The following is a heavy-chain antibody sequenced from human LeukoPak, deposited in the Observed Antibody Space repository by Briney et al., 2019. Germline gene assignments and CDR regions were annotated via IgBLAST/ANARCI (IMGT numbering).Heavy chain of an antibody. CDR3: ERGSRYNDSSGYCFDY. CDR1: GYTFTSYY. V-gene: IGHV1-46*01. D-gene: IGHD3-22*01. CDR2: INPSGGST. Sequence: GASVKVSCKASGYTFTSYYMHWVRQAPGQGLEWMGIINPSGGSTSYAQKFQGRVTMTRDTSTSTVYMELSSLRSEDTAVYYCERGSRYNDSSGYCFDYWGQGTLVTVSS. J-gene: IGHJ4*02.